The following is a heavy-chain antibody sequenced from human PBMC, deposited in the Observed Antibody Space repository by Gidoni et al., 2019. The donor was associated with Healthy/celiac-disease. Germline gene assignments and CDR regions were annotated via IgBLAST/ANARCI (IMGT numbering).Heavy chain of an antibody. CDR1: GFSFSSYA. V-gene: IGHV3-23*01. CDR3: ATSTRHSSGWYDYYYYGMDV. Sequence: LLESGGGLVKPGGSLSLSCAASGFSFSSYAISWVRQAPGKGLEWVSAIRGSGGSTYYADSVKGRFTISRDNSKNTLYLQMNSLRAEDTAVYYCATSTRHSSGWYDYYYYGMDVWGQGTTVTVSS. D-gene: IGHD6-19*01. CDR2: IRGSGGST. J-gene: IGHJ6*02.